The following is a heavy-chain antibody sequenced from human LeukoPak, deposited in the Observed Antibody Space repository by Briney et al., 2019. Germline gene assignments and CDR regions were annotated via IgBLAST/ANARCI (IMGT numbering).Heavy chain of an antibody. Sequence: PGRARRLSCAASGFTFSSYGMHGVRPAPGKGLEWVAVISYDGSNKYYADSVKGRFTISRDNSKNTLYLQMNSLRAEDTAVYYCAKDSPMDYWGQGPLVTVSS. CDR2: ISYDGSNK. CDR3: AKDSPMDY. V-gene: IGHV3-30*18. CDR1: GFTFSSYG. J-gene: IGHJ4*02.